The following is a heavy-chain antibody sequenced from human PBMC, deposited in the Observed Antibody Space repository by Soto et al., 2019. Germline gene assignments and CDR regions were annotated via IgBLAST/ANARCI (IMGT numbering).Heavy chain of an antibody. CDR2: IDSNGGT. D-gene: IGHD3-10*01. V-gene: IGHV4-31*11. CDR3: ARATVYYCPNDKCGFYFDP. Sequence: QVQLQESGPGLLKPSQTLSLACGVSGDSFTRGFHHWSWIRQTPGKGLQLIGYIDSNGGTYYDPSLTNRLIMTKATSESRFSLNLTSGTAADTAVYYCARATVYYCPNDKCGFYFDPWGEGALVTVSS. CDR1: GDSFTRGFHH. J-gene: IGHJ4*02.